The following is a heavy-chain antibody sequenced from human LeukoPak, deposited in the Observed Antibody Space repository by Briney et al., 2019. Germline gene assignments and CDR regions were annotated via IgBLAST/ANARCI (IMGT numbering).Heavy chain of an antibody. V-gene: IGHV4-34*01. Sequence: PETLCLTCAVYGGSFSGYYWSWIRQPPGKGLEWIGEINHSGSTNYNPSLKSRVTISVDTSKNQFSLKLSSVTAADTAVYYCARARLPNRPRGSKHTKEYFQHWGQGTLVTVSS. J-gene: IGHJ1*01. CDR2: INHSGST. CDR1: GGSFSGYY. CDR3: ARARLPNRPRGSKHTKEYFQH. D-gene: IGHD2-21*01.